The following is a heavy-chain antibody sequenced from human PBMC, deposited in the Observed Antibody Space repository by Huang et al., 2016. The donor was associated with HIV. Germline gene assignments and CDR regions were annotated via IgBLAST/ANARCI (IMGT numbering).Heavy chain of an antibody. V-gene: IGHV4-30-4*08. D-gene: IGHD3-22*01. J-gene: IGHJ4*02. CDR3: ARAIPREHYDSSGYFGFDY. Sequence: QVQLQESGPGLVKPSQTLSLTCTVSGGSVSSRNSYWPWIRQPPGKGLEWIGYIYYSGSTFYNPSLKSRLTISLHTSKNQFSLHLASVTAADTAVYFCARAIPREHYDSSGYFGFDYWGQGSLVTVSS. CDR1: GGSVSSRNSY. CDR2: IYYSGST.